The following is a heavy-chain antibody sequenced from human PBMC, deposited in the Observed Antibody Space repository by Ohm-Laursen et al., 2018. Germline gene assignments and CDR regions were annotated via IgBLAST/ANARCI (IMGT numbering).Heavy chain of an antibody. Sequence: SLRLSCTASGFTFSDYYMSWIRQAPGKGLEWVSYISSSGSTIYYADSVKGRFTISRDNAKNSLYLQMNSLRAEDTAVYYCARVGLDYYYYYGMDVWGQGTTVTVSS. CDR1: GFTFSDYY. V-gene: IGHV3-11*01. CDR2: ISSSGSTI. D-gene: IGHD3-3*01. J-gene: IGHJ6*02. CDR3: ARVGLDYYYYYGMDV.